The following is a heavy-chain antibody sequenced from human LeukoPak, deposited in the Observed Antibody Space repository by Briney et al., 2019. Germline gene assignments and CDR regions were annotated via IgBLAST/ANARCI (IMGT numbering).Heavy chain of an antibody. CDR1: GFTFGSYW. CDR2: IKQDGSEK. J-gene: IGHJ4*02. CDR3: ARDRGSDPEFGY. V-gene: IGHV3-7*01. D-gene: IGHD3-16*01. Sequence: GGSLSLSCAASGFTFGSYWMSWVRQAPGKGLEWVANIKQDGSEKYYVDSVKGRFTISRDNAKNSLYLQMNSLRAEDTAVYYCARDRGSDPEFGYWGQGTLVTVSS.